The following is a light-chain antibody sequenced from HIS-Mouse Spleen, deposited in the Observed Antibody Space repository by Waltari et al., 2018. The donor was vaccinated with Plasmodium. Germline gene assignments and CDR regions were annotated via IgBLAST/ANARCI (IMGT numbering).Light chain of an antibody. CDR2: EGS. J-gene: IGLJ2*01. CDR1: ISSIGSNT. V-gene: IGLV2-23*03. CDR3: CSYAGSSTFVV. Sequence: QSVLTQPPSASGTPGQRVTISCSGSISSIGSNTVNWYQQLPGTAPKLMIYEGSKRPSGVSNRFSGSKSGNTASLTISGLQAEDEADYYCCSYAGSSTFVVFGGGTKLTVL.